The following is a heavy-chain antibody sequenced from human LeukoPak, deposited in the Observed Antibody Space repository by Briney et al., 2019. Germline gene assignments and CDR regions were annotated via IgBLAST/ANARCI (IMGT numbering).Heavy chain of an antibody. V-gene: IGHV4-59*01. D-gene: IGHD3-22*01. J-gene: IGHJ5*02. CDR1: GGSISSYY. CDR3: ARVYRGAYYDSSGRWFDP. CDR2: IYYSGST. Sequence: SETQSLTCTVSGGSISSYYWSWIRQPPGKGLEWIGYIYYSGSTNYNPSLKSRVTISVDTSKNQFSLKLSSVTAADTAVYYCARVYRGAYYDSSGRWFDPWGQGTLVTVSS.